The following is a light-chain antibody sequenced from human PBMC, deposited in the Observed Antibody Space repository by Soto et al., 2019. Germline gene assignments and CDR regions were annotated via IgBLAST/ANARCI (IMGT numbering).Light chain of an antibody. CDR1: SSDVGNYNR. CDR2: EVS. J-gene: IGLJ1*01. V-gene: IGLV2-18*02. CDR3: CSYTTSSTYV. Sequence: QSVLTQPPSVSGSPGQSVAISCTGTSSDVGNYNRVSWYQQPPGTAPKLMIYEVSNRPSGVPDRFSGSKSGNTASLTISGLQAEDEADYYCCSYTTSSTYVLGTGTKVTVL.